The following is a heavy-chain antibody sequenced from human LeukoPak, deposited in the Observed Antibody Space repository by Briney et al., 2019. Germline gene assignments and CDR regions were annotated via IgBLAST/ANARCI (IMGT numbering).Heavy chain of an antibody. Sequence: ASVKVSCKASGYTFTSYGISWVRQAPGQGLEWMGWISAYNGNTNYAQKFQGRVAMTRDTSISTAYMELSRLRSDDTAVYYCARGEMATISYYYYYYMDVWGKGTTVTVSS. D-gene: IGHD5-24*01. CDR3: ARGEMATISYYYYYYMDV. CDR1: GYTFTSYG. J-gene: IGHJ6*03. V-gene: IGHV1-18*01. CDR2: ISAYNGNT.